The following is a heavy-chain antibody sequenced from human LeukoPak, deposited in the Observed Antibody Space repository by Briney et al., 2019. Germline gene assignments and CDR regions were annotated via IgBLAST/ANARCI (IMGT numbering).Heavy chain of an antibody. CDR3: ARRLRYYDILTGYSLYYFDY. J-gene: IGHJ4*02. CDR1: GYNFTNYW. D-gene: IGHD3-9*01. CDR2: IYPGDSDT. V-gene: IGHV5-51*01. Sequence: GESLKIYCKGSGYNFTNYWIGWVRQMPGKGLEWMGIIYPGDSDTRYSPSFQGQVTISADKSISTAYLQWSSLKASDTAMYYCARRLRYYDILTGYSLYYFDYWGQGTLVTVSS.